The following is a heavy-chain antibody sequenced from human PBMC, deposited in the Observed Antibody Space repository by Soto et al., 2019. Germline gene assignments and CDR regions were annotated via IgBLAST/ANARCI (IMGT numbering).Heavy chain of an antibody. CDR2: INGGGIST. CDR1: GFTFRNYA. J-gene: IGHJ5*02. Sequence: QLLQSGGGLVQPGGSLRLSCAASGFTFRNYAMSWVRQTPEKGLEWVSAINGGGISTYYADSVKGRFTISRDQSKNTMYLQMDSLRVEDTALYYCTKGRCLEWFLSGGGEESWGRGTLVTVSS. D-gene: IGHD3-3*01. V-gene: IGHV3-23*01. CDR3: TKGRCLEWFLSGGGEES.